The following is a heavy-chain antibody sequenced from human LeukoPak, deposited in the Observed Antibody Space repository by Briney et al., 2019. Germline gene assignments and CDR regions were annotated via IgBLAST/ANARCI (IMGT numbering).Heavy chain of an antibody. V-gene: IGHV4-39*07. CDR1: GGSISSSSYY. Sequence: SETLSLTCTVSGGSISSSSYYWGWIRQPPGKGLEWIGSIYYSGSTYYNPSLKSRVTISVDTSKNQFSLKLSSVTAADTAVYYCAREVPIAAFAPYYFDYWGQGTLVTVSS. CDR2: IYYSGST. J-gene: IGHJ4*02. CDR3: AREVPIAAFAPYYFDY. D-gene: IGHD6-13*01.